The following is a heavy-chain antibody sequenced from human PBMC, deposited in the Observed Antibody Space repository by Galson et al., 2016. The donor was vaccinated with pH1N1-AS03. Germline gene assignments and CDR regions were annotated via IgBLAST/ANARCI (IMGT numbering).Heavy chain of an antibody. CDR1: RLIFSSYQ. CDR2: YGGSDENT. CDR3: TTVAGTYYNGAY. J-gene: IGHJ4*02. D-gene: IGHD3-10*01. Sequence: SLRLSCAASRLIFSSYQMSWVRQAPGKGLEWVSTYGGSDENTYYADSVKGRFTISRDSSKNTLYLQMNTLGAEDTALYYCTTVAGTYYNGAYWGQGSLVTVSS. V-gene: IGHV3-23*01.